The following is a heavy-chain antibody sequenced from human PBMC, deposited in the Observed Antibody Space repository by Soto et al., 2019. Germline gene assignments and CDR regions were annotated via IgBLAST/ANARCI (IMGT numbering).Heavy chain of an antibody. J-gene: IGHJ6*02. V-gene: IGHV1-69*13. CDR3: ARERSYGMEV. CDR2: IIPIFGTA. CDR1: GCTFSSYA. Sequence: ASVKVSCKASGCTFSSYAISWVRQAPGQGLEWMGGIIPIFGTANYAQKFQGRVTITADESTSTAYMELSSLRSEDTAVYYCARERSYGMEVWGQGTTVTVSS.